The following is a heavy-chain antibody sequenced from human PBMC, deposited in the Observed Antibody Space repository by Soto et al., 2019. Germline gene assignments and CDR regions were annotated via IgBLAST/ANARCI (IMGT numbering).Heavy chain of an antibody. CDR2: IYFTGST. J-gene: IGHJ4*02. CDR1: GDSISSGSYY. V-gene: IGHV4-31*03. CDR3: VRDSWNRSV. Sequence: QVQLQESGPGLVKPSQTLSLTCTVSGDSISSGSYYWTWIRQFPGKGLEWIGYIYFTGSTFYNPSLKSRLTLSVDTSKNQFSLKLSSVTAADTAVYYCVRDSWNRSVWGQGTLVTVSS. D-gene: IGHD1-1*01.